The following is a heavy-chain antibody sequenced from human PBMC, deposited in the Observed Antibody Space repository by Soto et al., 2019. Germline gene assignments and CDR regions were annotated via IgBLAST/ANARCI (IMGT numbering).Heavy chain of an antibody. CDR2: INPTSGGT. J-gene: IGHJ4*02. D-gene: IGHD4-17*01. CDR3: ARDPDSGDYWGYFFDS. Sequence: GASVKVSFKTSGYTFAAYYIHWIRQAPGQGLEWMGWINPTSGGTVYAQNFQDRVTMTRDTSISTAYMELRRLNSDDTAVYYCARDPDSGDYWGYFFDSWGQGTPVTVSS. V-gene: IGHV1-2*02. CDR1: GYTFAAYY.